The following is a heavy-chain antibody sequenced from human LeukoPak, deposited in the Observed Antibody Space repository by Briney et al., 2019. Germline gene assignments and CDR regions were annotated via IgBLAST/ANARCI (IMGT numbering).Heavy chain of an antibody. Sequence: GGSLRLSCAASGFTFSSYWMSWVRQAPGKGLEWVANIKQDGSEKYYVDSVKGRFTISRDNSKNTLYLQMNSLRAEDTAVYYCAKALGLRLGELSSPLDYWGQGTLVTVSS. J-gene: IGHJ4*02. V-gene: IGHV3-7*03. CDR1: GFTFSSYW. CDR3: AKALGLRLGELSSPLDY. CDR2: IKQDGSEK. D-gene: IGHD3-16*02.